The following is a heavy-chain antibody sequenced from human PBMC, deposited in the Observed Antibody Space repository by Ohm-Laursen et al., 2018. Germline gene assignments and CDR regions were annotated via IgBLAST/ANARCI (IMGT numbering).Heavy chain of an antibody. D-gene: IGHD6-13*01. J-gene: IGHJ4*02. CDR3: ARGRSTAAGPIDY. CDR2: INQDGSEK. Sequence: SLRLSCAASGFTFDDYAMHWVRQAPGKGLEWVAHINQDGSEKYYVDSVKGRFTISRDNAKNSLYLQMNSLRAEDTAMYYCARGRSTAAGPIDYWGQGTLVTVSS. CDR1: GFTFDDYA. V-gene: IGHV3-7*01.